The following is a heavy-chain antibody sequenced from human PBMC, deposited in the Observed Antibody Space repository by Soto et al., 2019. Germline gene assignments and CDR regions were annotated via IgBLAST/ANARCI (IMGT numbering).Heavy chain of an antibody. V-gene: IGHV3-30-3*01. J-gene: IGHJ6*02. CDR1: GFTFSSYA. CDR3: AGDMAVAGIYYYYYYGMDV. D-gene: IGHD6-19*01. Sequence: PGGSLRLSCAASGFTFSSYAMHWVRQAPGKGLEWVAVISYDGSNKYYADSVKGRSTISRDNSKNTLYLQMNSLRAEDTAVYYCAGDMAVAGIYYYYYYGMDVWGQGTTVTVSS. CDR2: ISYDGSNK.